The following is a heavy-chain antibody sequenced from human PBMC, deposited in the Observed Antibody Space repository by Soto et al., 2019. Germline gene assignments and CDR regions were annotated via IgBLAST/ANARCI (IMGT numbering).Heavy chain of an antibody. CDR1: GFSLSTSGMC. Sequence: SGPTLVNPTQTLTLTCTFSGFSLSTSGMCVSRIRQPPGKVLEWLALIDWDDDKYYSTSLKTRLTISKDTSKNQVVLTMTNMDPVDTATYYCALTVVVVAATPYYYYGMDVWGQGTTVTVSS. D-gene: IGHD2-15*01. J-gene: IGHJ6*02. V-gene: IGHV2-70*01. CDR2: IDWDDDK. CDR3: ALTVVVVAATPYYYYGMDV.